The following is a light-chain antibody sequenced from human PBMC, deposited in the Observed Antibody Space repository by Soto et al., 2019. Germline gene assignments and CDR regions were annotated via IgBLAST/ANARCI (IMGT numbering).Light chain of an antibody. CDR3: HQYGSSPPYT. CDR1: QSVSGNY. CDR2: GSS. Sequence: EIVLTQSPGTLSLSPGERATLSCRASQSVSGNYLAWYQQKPGQSPRLLIYGSSDRTTGIPDRFSGSGSGTEFTLTITRVEPADFAVYYCHQYGSSPPYTFGQGTKLEMK. J-gene: IGKJ2*01. V-gene: IGKV3-20*01.